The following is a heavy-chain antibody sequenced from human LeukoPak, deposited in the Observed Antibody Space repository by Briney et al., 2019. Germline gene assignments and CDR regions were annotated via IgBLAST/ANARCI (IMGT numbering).Heavy chain of an antibody. CDR3: ARDRGYNWNYGGFYFDY. CDR2: IYYSGST. D-gene: IGHD1-7*01. V-gene: IGHV4-59*01. J-gene: IGHJ4*02. CDR1: GGSISSYY. Sequence: PSETLSLTCTVSGGSISSYYWSWIRQPPGKGLEWIGYIYYSGSTNYNPSLKSRVTISVDTSMNQFSLKLSSVTAADTAVYYCARDRGYNWNYGGFYFDYWGQGTLVTVSS.